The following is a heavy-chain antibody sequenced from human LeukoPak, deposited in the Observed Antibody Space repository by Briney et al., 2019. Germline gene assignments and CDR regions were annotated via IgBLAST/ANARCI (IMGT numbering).Heavy chain of an antibody. CDR2: IWYDGSNK. J-gene: IGHJ3*02. Sequence: GGPLRLSCTVSGFIFSSYGMHWVRQAPGKGLEWVAVIWYDGSNKYYADSVKGRFTISRDNSKNTLYLQMNSLRAEDTAVYYCARDGHQADAFDIWGQGTMVTVSS. V-gene: IGHV3-33*01. CDR1: GFIFSSYG. CDR3: ARDGHQADAFDI.